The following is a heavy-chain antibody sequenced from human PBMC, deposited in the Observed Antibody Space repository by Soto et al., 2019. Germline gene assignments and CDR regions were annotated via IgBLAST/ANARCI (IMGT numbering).Heavy chain of an antibody. CDR3: ARLIDSSGWYLSDAFDI. CDR1: GGSISSSSYY. Sequence: QLQLQESGPGLVKPSETLSLTCTVSGGSISSSSYYWGWIRQPPGKGLEWVGSIYYSGSTYYNPSLKIRVTISVDTSKNQFPLKLSSVTAADTAVYYCARLIDSSGWYLSDAFDIWGQGTMVTVSS. J-gene: IGHJ3*02. D-gene: IGHD6-19*01. CDR2: IYYSGST. V-gene: IGHV4-39*01.